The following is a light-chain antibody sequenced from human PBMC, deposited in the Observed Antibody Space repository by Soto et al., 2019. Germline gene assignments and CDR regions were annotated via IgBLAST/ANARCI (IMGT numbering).Light chain of an antibody. J-gene: IGLJ1*01. Sequence: QSALTQPPSASGSPGQSVTISCTGTSSDVGGHNFVSWFQHHPGKAPKLMIYDVSKRPSGVPDRFSGSKSGNTASLTVSGLQAEDEADYYCSSYAGSKNYVFGTGTQLTVL. V-gene: IGLV2-8*01. CDR1: SSDVGGHNF. CDR3: SSYAGSKNYV. CDR2: DVS.